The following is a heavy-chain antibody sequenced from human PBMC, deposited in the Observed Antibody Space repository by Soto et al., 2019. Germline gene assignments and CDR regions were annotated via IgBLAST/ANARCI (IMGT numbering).Heavy chain of an antibody. CDR3: ARHCSSTSCSNVVDV. V-gene: IGHV4-59*08. Sequence: PFETLSLTCTVSGGSISSYYWSWIRQPPGKGLEWIGYIYYSGSTNYNPSLKSRVTISVDTSKNQFSLKLSSVTAADTAVYYCARHCSSTSCSNVVDVWGKGTPATDPS. D-gene: IGHD2-2*01. CDR2: IYYSGST. J-gene: IGHJ6*04. CDR1: GGSISSYY.